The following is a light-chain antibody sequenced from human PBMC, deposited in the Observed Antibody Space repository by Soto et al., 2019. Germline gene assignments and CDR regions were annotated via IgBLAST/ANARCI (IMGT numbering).Light chain of an antibody. CDR1: QSVDNY. CDR2: DVS. CDR3: QQRSNWPSLT. Sequence: ESVMTQSPATLSLSPGERATLSCRTSQSVDNYLVWYQQKPGQAPRLLIHDVSKRATGIPDRFSGSGSGTDFTLTISSLEPEDFAVYYCQQRSNWPSLTFGGGTKVEIK. J-gene: IGKJ4*01. V-gene: IGKV3-11*01.